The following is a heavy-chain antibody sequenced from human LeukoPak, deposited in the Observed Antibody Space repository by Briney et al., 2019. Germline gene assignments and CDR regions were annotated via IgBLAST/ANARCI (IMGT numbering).Heavy chain of an antibody. CDR2: ISGSGGST. J-gene: IGHJ3*02. CDR3: AKDLLSYDAFDI. D-gene: IGHD2/OR15-2a*01. CDR1: GFTFSSYA. V-gene: IGHV3-23*01. Sequence: GGSLRLSCAASGFTFSSYAMSWVRQAPGRGLEWVSAISGSGGSTYYADSVKGRFTISRDNSKNTLYLQMNSLRAEDTAVYYCAKDLLSYDAFDIWGQGTMVTVSS.